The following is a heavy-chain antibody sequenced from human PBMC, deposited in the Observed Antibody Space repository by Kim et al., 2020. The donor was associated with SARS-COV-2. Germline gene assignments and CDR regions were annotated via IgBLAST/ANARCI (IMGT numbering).Heavy chain of an antibody. CDR1: GFTVSSNY. Sequence: GGSLRLSCAASGFTVSSNYMSWVRQAPGKGLEWVSVIFSSGNTCYADSVKGRFTISRDNSKNTLYLQMNSLRAEDTAVYYCAGSVHYYDTSGHAFDYWGQGTLVTVSS. J-gene: IGHJ4*02. CDR2: IFSSGNT. D-gene: IGHD3-22*01. CDR3: AGSVHYYDTSGHAFDY. V-gene: IGHV3-53*01.